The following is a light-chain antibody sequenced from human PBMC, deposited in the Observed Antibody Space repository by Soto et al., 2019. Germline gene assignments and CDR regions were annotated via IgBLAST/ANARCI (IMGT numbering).Light chain of an antibody. Sequence: YVLTEPASVTGYTGQSITISYTGTSSDVGGYNYVSWYQQHPGKAPKLMIYDVSDRPSGVSYRFSGSKSGITASLTISGLQAEDEADYYCFSYTTSSTYVFGTGTKVTVL. CDR3: FSYTTSSTYV. CDR2: DVS. V-gene: IGLV2-14*01. CDR1: SSDVGGYNY. J-gene: IGLJ1*01.